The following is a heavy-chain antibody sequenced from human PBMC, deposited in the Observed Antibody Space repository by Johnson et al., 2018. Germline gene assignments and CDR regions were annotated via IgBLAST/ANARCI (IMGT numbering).Heavy chain of an antibody. D-gene: IGHD6-19*01. J-gene: IGHJ3*02. Sequence: VQLVESGGALVQPGRSLRLSCVASGFTFDDYDMHWVRQAPGKGLEWVSGITWNSVTITYEDSVRGRFTISRDNAKNSLYPQMNSLRTEDTAFYYCAKEDRSAWYPDAFDIWGQGTMVTVSS. CDR2: ITWNSVTI. V-gene: IGHV3-9*01. CDR3: AKEDRSAWYPDAFDI. CDR1: GFTFDDYD.